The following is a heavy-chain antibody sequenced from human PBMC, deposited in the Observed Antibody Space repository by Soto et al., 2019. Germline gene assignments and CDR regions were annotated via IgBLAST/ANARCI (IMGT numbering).Heavy chain of an antibody. D-gene: IGHD6-6*01. CDR2: INSDGSST. CDR3: ARAGVGGYGSSSSYYYYMDV. Sequence: GGSLRLSCAASGFTFSSYWMHWVRQAPGKGLVWVSRINSDGSSTSYADSVKGRFTISRDNAKNTLYLQMNSLRAEDTAVYYCARAGVGGYGSSSSYYYYMDVWGKGTTVTVSS. J-gene: IGHJ6*03. V-gene: IGHV3-74*01. CDR1: GFTFSSYW.